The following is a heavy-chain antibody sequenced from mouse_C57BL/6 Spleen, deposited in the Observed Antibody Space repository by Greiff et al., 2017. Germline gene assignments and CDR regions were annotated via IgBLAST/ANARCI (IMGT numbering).Heavy chain of an antibody. CDR1: GFTFSDAW. Sequence: EVQRVESGGGLVQPGGSMKLSCAASGFTFSDAWMDWVRQSPEKGLEWVAEIRNKANNHATYYAESVKGRFTISRDDSKSSVYLQMNSLRAEDTGIYYCTRSDGSSYAMDYWGQGTSVTVSS. V-gene: IGHV6-6*01. CDR2: IRNKANNHAT. D-gene: IGHD1-1*01. CDR3: TRSDGSSYAMDY. J-gene: IGHJ4*01.